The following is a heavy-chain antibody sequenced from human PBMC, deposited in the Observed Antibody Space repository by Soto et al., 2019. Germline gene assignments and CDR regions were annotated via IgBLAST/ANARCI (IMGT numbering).Heavy chain of an antibody. Sequence: QVQLVQSGAEVKKPGSSVKVSCKASGGTFSSYTISWVRQAPGQGLEWMGRIIPILGIANYAQKFQGRVTITADKPTSTAYMELSSLRSEDTAVYYCASLGYCSGGSCLNYFDYWGQGTLVTVSS. J-gene: IGHJ4*02. CDR2: IIPILGIA. CDR1: GGTFSSYT. CDR3: ASLGYCSGGSCLNYFDY. D-gene: IGHD2-15*01. V-gene: IGHV1-69*02.